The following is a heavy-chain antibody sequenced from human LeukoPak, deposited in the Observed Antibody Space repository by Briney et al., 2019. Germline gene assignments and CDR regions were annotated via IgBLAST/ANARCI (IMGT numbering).Heavy chain of an antibody. Sequence: PGGSLRLSCAASGFTFSSYDMSWARQAPGKGLEWVSTISGSGDGTYYADSVKGRFTISRDNSKNTVYLQMNSLRADDTAVYYCAKDLDDSSGFYSYHHWGQGTLVTVSS. CDR3: AKDLDDSSGFYSYHH. J-gene: IGHJ1*01. CDR2: ISGSGDGT. V-gene: IGHV3-23*01. CDR1: GFTFSSYD. D-gene: IGHD3-22*01.